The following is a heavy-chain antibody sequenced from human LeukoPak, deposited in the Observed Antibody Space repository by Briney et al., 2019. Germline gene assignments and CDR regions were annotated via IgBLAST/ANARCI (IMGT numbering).Heavy chain of an antibody. V-gene: IGHV1-69*06. CDR2: IVPIFGKP. J-gene: IGHJ5*02. CDR3: ARDSGTTGEVKFDP. CDR1: GGTFSTYA. D-gene: IGHD3-10*01. Sequence: GASVKVSCKASGGTFSTYAISWVRQAPGQGLEWMGGIVPIFGKPSYAQKFQGRVTITADTSTSTVYMELSSLRSDDTAVYYCARDSGTTGEVKFDPWGQGTLVTVSS.